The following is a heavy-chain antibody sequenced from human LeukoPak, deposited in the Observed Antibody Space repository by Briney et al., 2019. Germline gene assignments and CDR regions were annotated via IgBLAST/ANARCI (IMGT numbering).Heavy chain of an antibody. CDR1: GPTFSNYW. V-gene: IGHV3-74*01. Sequence: PGGSLRLSCAASGPTFSNYWMYWVRQAPGKGLVWVSRINSDGSSINYADSVKGRFTISRDNAKNTVYLQMDSLRAEDTAMYYCASDLRSCYWGQGTLVTVSS. CDR3: ASDLRSCY. J-gene: IGHJ4*02. CDR2: INSDGSSI.